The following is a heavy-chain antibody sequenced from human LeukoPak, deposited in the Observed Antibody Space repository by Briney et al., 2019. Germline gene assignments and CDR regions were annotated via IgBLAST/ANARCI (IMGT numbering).Heavy chain of an antibody. J-gene: IGHJ4*02. CDR1: GVSISSYY. CDR3: AGSAKGTWLIY. CDR2: IYTSGST. Sequence: SETLSLTCTVSGVSISSYYWSWVRQPPGKGLEWVGRIYTSGSTNYNPSLKSRATMSVDASKNQFSLKLSSVTAADTAVYYCAGSAKGTWLIYWGQGTLVTVPS. V-gene: IGHV4-4*07. D-gene: IGHD6-19*01.